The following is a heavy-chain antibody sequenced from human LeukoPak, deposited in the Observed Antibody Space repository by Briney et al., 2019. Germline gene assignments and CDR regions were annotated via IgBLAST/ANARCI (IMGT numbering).Heavy chain of an antibody. Sequence: GGSLRLSCAASGFTFSDYTMNWVRLAPGKGLEWVSSISGSSNYIYYADSVKGRFTISRGNAKNSLYLQMNSLRAEDTAVYYCARIPWSSSCFDYWGQGTLVTVSS. CDR1: GFTFSDYT. CDR3: ARIPWSSSCFDY. D-gene: IGHD6-19*01. V-gene: IGHV3-21*06. CDR2: ISGSSNYI. J-gene: IGHJ4*02.